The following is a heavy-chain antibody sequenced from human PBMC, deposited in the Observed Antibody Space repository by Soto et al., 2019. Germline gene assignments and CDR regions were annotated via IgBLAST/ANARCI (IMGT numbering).Heavy chain of an antibody. CDR2: IKQDGSEK. J-gene: IGHJ6*02. CDR3: ARGRGYCSGGSCYDWVSYYYGMDV. D-gene: IGHD2-15*01. CDR1: GFTFSSYW. V-gene: IGHV3-7*05. Sequence: GGSLRLSCAASGFTFSSYWMSWVRQAPGKGLEWVANIKQDGSEKYYVDSVKGRFTISRDNAKNSLYLQMNSLRAEDTAVYYCARGRGYCSGGSCYDWVSYYYGMDVWGQGTTVTVSS.